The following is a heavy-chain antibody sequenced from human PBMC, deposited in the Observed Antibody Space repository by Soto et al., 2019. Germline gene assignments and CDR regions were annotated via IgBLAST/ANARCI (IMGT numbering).Heavy chain of an antibody. V-gene: IGHV4-59*01. J-gene: IGHJ3*02. CDR2: IYYSGST. CDR3: ARELTGDVSDAFDI. Sequence: SETLSLTCTVSGGSISSYYWSWIRQPPGKGLEWIGYIYYSGSTNYNPSLKSRVTISVDTSKNQFSLKLSSVTAADTAVYYCARELTGDVSDAFDIWGQGTMVTVSS. CDR1: GGSISSYY. D-gene: IGHD7-27*01.